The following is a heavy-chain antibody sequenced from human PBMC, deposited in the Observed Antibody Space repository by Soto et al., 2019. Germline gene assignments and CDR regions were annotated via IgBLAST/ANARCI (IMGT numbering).Heavy chain of an antibody. Sequence: QVQLVQSGAEVKKPGSSVKVSCKASGGTFSRHAITWVRQAPGQGLEWMGGSIPLFGTTNYAQNFQGRVTISADESTNTSYMALSSLRSEDRAVYYGARDGAVTVTTSYFDYWGQGTLVSVSS. CDR3: ARDGAVTVTTSYFDY. D-gene: IGHD4-17*01. V-gene: IGHV1-69*12. CDR1: GGTFSRHA. J-gene: IGHJ4*02. CDR2: SIPLFGTT.